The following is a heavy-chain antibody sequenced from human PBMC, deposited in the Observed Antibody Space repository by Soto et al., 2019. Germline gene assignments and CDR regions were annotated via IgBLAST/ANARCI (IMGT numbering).Heavy chain of an antibody. CDR2: ISAYNGNT. CDR1: GYTFTSYG. Sequence: GASVKVSCKASGYTFTSYGISWVRQAPGQGLEWMGWISAYNGNTNYAQKLQGRVTMTTDTSTSTAYMELRSLRSDDTAVYYCARHYYGSGSSPTEFDPWGQGTLVTVSS. CDR3: ARHYYGSGSSPTEFDP. J-gene: IGHJ5*02. V-gene: IGHV1-18*01. D-gene: IGHD3-10*01.